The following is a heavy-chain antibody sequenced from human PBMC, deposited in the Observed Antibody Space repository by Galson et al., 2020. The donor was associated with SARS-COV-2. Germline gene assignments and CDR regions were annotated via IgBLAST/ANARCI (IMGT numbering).Heavy chain of an antibody. Sequence: GGSLRLSCAASGFTFSSYGMHWVRQAPGKGLEWVAVIWYDGSNKYYADSVKGRFTISRDNSKNTLYLQMNSLRAEDTAVYYCARDPGGWYSQSFDYWGQGTLVTVSS. CDR2: IWYDGSNK. CDR1: GFTFSSYG. J-gene: IGHJ4*02. V-gene: IGHV3-33*01. CDR3: ARDPGGWYSQSFDY. D-gene: IGHD6-19*01.